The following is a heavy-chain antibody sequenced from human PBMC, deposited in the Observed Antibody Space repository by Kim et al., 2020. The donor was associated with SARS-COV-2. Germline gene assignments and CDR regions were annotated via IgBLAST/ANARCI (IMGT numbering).Heavy chain of an antibody. D-gene: IGHD6-13*01. V-gene: IGHV4-59*04. CDR2: IHSDGTT. J-gene: IGHJ5*02. Sequence: SETLSLTCTVSGGSISSNFWSWIRQPPGKGLEWIGSIHSDGTTFYSPSLKSRVTIFVDPSNNRFSLNLYSVTAADTAIYYCAGEIASNPDPWGQGTLVTVSS. CDR3: AGEIASNPDP. CDR1: GGSISSNF.